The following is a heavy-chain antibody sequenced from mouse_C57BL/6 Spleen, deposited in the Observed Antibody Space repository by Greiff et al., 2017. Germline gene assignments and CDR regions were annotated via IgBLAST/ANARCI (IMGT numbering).Heavy chain of an antibody. Sequence: VQLQQSGAELARPGASVKLSCKASGYTFTSYGISWVKQRTGQGLEWIGEIYPRSGNTYYNEKFKGKATLTADKSSSTAYMELRSLTSEDSAVYFCARWGDGYYNYAMDYWGQGTSVTVSS. J-gene: IGHJ4*01. CDR1: GYTFTSYG. CDR2: IYPRSGNT. D-gene: IGHD2-3*01. V-gene: IGHV1-81*01. CDR3: ARWGDGYYNYAMDY.